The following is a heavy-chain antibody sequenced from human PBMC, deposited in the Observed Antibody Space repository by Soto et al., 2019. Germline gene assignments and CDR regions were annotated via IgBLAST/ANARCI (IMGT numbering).Heavy chain of an antibody. CDR2: IIPIFGTA. CDR3: ARPLAAWDLLPDDAFDI. Sequence: ASVKVSCKASGGTFSSYAISWVRQAPGQGLEWMGGIIPIFGTANYAQKFQGRVTITADESTSTAYMELSSLRSEDTAVYYCARPLAAWDLLPDDAFDIWGQRTTVTVSS. J-gene: IGHJ3*02. CDR1: GGTFSSYA. V-gene: IGHV1-69*13. D-gene: IGHD1-26*01.